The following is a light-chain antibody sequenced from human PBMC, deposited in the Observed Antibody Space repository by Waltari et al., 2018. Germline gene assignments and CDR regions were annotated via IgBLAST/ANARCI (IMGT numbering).Light chain of an antibody. CDR1: QHVSKY. Sequence: DIQMTQSPSSLSASVGDRVTITCQASQHVSKYLNWYQQKPGKAPNLLIYDASNLQRGFPSRFSVSGSGTHFTFTISSLQPEDIATYYCQQYYNVPRTFGQGTRLEIK. J-gene: IGKJ5*01. CDR2: DAS. CDR3: QQYYNVPRT. V-gene: IGKV1-33*01.